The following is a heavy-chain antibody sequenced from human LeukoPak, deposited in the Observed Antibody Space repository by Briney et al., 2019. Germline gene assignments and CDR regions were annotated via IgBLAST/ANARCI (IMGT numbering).Heavy chain of an antibody. CDR2: IYYSGST. Sequence: SETLSLTCTVSGGSISTYYWSWIRQPPGKGLEWIGYIYYSGSTNYNPSLKSRVTISVDTSKNQFSLKLSSVTAADTAVYYCARTRYYYNSRSYGAPYYFDYWGQGTLVTVSS. CDR1: GGSISTYY. D-gene: IGHD3-10*01. CDR3: ARTRYYYNSRSYGAPYYFDY. J-gene: IGHJ4*02. V-gene: IGHV4-59*08.